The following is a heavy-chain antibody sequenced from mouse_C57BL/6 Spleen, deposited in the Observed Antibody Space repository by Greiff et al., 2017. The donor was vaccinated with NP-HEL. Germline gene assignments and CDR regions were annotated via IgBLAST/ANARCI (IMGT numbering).Heavy chain of an antibody. CDR3: ARSDDDYDGYYAMDY. CDR1: GYAFTNYL. V-gene: IGHV1-54*01. CDR2: INPGSGGT. D-gene: IGHD2-4*01. Sequence: QVQLKQSGAELVRPGTSVKVSCKASGYAFTNYLIEWVKQRPGQGLEWIGVINPGSGGTNYNEKFKGKATLTADKSSSTAYMQLSSLTSEDSAVYFCARSDDDYDGYYAMDYWGQGTSVTVSS. J-gene: IGHJ4*01.